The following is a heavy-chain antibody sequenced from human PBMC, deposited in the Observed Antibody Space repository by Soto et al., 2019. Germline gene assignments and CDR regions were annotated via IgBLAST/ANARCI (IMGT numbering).Heavy chain of an antibody. CDR3: ARGGLETYKYDTSGYPFNFDY. V-gene: IGHV1-69*12. J-gene: IGHJ4*02. CDR1: GGTFSTYA. CDR2: IIPIFDTP. D-gene: IGHD3-22*01. Sequence: QVQLVQSGPEVKKPGYSVRVSCKASGGTFSTYAISWVRQAPGQGLEWMGGIIPIFDTPNYAQNFQGRITITADESTSTTYMELSSLRSGDTAVHYCARGGLETYKYDTSGYPFNFDYWGQGTLITVSS.